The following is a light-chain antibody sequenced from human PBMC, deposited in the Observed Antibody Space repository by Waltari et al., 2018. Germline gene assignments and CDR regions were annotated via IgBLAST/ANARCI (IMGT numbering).Light chain of an antibody. Sequence: SALTQPASVSASPGQSITISCTGSSSDIGSYDLVAWYQQNPGKAPHLLIYEVDKRPSGVSYRFSGSKSGNAASLTVSGLQPEDEGHYFCSSYTYGGPWVFGGGTLLTVL. J-gene: IGLJ2*01. V-gene: IGLV2-23*02. CDR2: EVD. CDR1: SSDIGSYDL. CDR3: SSYTYGGPWV.